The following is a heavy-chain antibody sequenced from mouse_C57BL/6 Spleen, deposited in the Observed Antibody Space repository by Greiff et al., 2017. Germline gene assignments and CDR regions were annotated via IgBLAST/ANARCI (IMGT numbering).Heavy chain of an antibody. V-gene: IGHV1-15*01. CDR3: TRDGGRGYFDV. Sequence: QVQLQQSGAELVRPGASVTLSCKASGYTFTDYEMHWVKQTPVHGLEWIGAIDPETGGTAYNQKFKGKAILTADKSSSTAYMELRSLTSEDSAVXYCTRDGGRGYFDVWGTGTTVTVSS. J-gene: IGHJ1*03. CDR2: IDPETGGT. CDR1: GYTFTDYE. D-gene: IGHD2-3*01.